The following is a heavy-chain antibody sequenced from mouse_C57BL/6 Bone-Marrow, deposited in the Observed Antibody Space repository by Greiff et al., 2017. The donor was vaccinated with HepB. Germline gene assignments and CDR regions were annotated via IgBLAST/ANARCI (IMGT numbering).Heavy chain of an antibody. CDR2: SRNKANDYTT. D-gene: IGHD3-2*02. Sequence: EVKLMESGGGLVQSGRSLRLSCATSGFTFSDFYMEWVRQAPGKGLEWIAASRNKANDYTTEYSASVKGRFIVSRDTSQSILYLQMNALRAEDTAMYYCARDDPSSGYYAMDYWGQGTSVTVSS. V-gene: IGHV7-1*01. J-gene: IGHJ4*01. CDR3: ARDDPSSGYYAMDY. CDR1: GFTFSDFY.